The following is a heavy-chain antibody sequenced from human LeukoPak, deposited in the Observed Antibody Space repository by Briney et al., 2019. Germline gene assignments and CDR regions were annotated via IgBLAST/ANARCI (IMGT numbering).Heavy chain of an antibody. J-gene: IGHJ4*02. CDR1: GFTFDDYG. D-gene: IGHD2-21*02. Sequence: PGGSLRLSCAASGFTFDDYGMSGVRQAPGKGLEWVSGINWNGGSTGYADSVKGRFTISRDNAKNSLYLQMNSLRAEDTALYYCARELRSVVVTALDYWGQGTLVTVSS. CDR2: INWNGGST. CDR3: ARELRSVVVTALDY. V-gene: IGHV3-20*04.